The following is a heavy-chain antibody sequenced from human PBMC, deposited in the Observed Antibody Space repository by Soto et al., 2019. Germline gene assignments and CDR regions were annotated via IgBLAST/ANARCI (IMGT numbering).Heavy chain of an antibody. V-gene: IGHV3-48*01. CDR2: ISGGGRPI. J-gene: IGHJ5*02. CDR1: GFTFSTFS. D-gene: IGHD5-12*01. CDR3: VKDGYRWLHSCFDP. Sequence: PGGSLRLSCAASGFTFSTFSMNWVRQAPGRGLEWISYISGGGRPISYADSVKGRFTISRDNAKNSLYLQMNSLRAEDTDVYYCVKDGYRWLHSCFDPRGQGTLVTVSS.